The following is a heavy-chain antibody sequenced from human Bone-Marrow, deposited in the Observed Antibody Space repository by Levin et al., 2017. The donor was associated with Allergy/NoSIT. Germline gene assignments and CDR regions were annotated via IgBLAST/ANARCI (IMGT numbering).Heavy chain of an antibody. D-gene: IGHD3-22*01. J-gene: IGHJ4*02. CDR2: ISSSSSYI. Sequence: GESLKISCAASGFTFSSYSMNWVRQAPGKGLEWVSSISSSSSYIYYADSVKGRFTISRDNDKNSLYLQMNSLRAEDTAVYYCARDAYYYDSSGYYPSEFDYWGQGTLVTVSS. CDR1: GFTFSSYS. CDR3: ARDAYYYDSSGYYPSEFDY. V-gene: IGHV3-21*01.